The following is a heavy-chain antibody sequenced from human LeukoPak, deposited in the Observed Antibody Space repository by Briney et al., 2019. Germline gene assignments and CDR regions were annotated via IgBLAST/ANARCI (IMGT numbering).Heavy chain of an antibody. CDR2: IYHSGGT. J-gene: IGHJ3*02. CDR3: ARTSIAARRANAFDI. D-gene: IGHD6-6*01. CDR1: GGSISSGGYS. Sequence: SETLSLTCAVSGGSISSGGYSWSWIRQPPGKGLEWIGYIYHSGGTYYNPSLKSRVTISVDRSKNQFSLKLSSVTAADTAVYYCARTSIAARRANAFDIWGQGTMVTVSS. V-gene: IGHV4-30-2*01.